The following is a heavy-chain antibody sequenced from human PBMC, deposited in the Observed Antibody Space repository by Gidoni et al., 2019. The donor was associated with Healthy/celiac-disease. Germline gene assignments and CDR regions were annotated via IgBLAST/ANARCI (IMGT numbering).Heavy chain of an antibody. CDR1: GGTFSSYA. J-gene: IGHJ4*02. CDR3: ARASAQQLDFDY. D-gene: IGHD6-13*01. Sequence: QVQLVQSGAEVKKPGSSVKVSCKASGGTFSSYAISWVRQAPGQGLGWMGGIIPIFGTATYAQTFQGRGTITADESTSTAYMELSSLRSEDTAVYYCARASAQQLDFDYWGQGTLVTVSS. V-gene: IGHV1-69*01. CDR2: IIPIFGTA.